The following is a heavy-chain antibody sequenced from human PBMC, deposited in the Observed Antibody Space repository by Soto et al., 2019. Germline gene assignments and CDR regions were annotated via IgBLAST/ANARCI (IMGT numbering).Heavy chain of an antibody. Sequence: QVQLVESGGGVVQPGRSLRLSCAASGFTFNDYSMHWVRQAPGKGLEWVAVMSYDGTNEYYADFLKGRFTISRDNSKNPLYLRMNSLRAEDTAVYYCVRDIVATIGGIFDYWGQGTPVTVSS. CDR1: GFTFNDYS. J-gene: IGHJ4*02. CDR3: VRDIVATIGGIFDY. CDR2: MSYDGTNE. D-gene: IGHD5-12*01. V-gene: IGHV3-30*03.